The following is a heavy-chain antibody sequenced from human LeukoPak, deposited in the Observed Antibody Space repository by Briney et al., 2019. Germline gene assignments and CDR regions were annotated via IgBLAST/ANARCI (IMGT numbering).Heavy chain of an antibody. CDR2: ISSSSSYI. CDR3: ARDSYYYDSRSTLDAFDI. CDR1: GFTFSSYS. V-gene: IGHV3-21*01. D-gene: IGHD3-22*01. J-gene: IGHJ3*02. Sequence: GGSLRLSCAASGFTFSSYSMDWVRQAPGKGLEWVSSISSSSSYIYYADSVKGRFTISRDNAKNSLYLQMTSLRAEDTAVYYCARDSYYYDSRSTLDAFDIWGQGTMVTVSS.